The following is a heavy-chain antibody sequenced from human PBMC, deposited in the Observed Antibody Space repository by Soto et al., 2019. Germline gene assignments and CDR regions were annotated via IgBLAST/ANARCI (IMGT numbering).Heavy chain of an antibody. CDR1: GGTFSSYT. Sequence: QVQLVQSGAEVKKPGSSVKVSCKASGGTFSSYTISWVRQAPGQWLEWMGRIIPILGIANYAQKFQGRVTITXXKXTXXAYMELSSLRSEDTAVYYCARAKRAVAGRHWYFDLWGRGTLVTVSS. CDR2: IIPILGIA. CDR3: ARAKRAVAGRHWYFDL. V-gene: IGHV1-69*02. D-gene: IGHD6-19*01. J-gene: IGHJ2*01.